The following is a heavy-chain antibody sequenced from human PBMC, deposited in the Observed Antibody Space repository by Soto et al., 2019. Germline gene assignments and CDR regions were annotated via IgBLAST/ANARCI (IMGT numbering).Heavy chain of an antibody. J-gene: IGHJ4*02. Sequence: QVQLVESGGDVVQPGRSLRISCAASGFTFSGYTMHWVRQAPGKGLGWVAAISFDGSNKYYADSVKDRFIISRDNSKNTVYVQMNSLRTEHTAVYYCGRDRRFGDGYNLGLDYSGQGTLVTVSS. CDR1: GFTFSGYT. V-gene: IGHV3-30*03. CDR2: ISFDGSNK. D-gene: IGHD5-12*01. CDR3: GRDRRFGDGYNLGLDY.